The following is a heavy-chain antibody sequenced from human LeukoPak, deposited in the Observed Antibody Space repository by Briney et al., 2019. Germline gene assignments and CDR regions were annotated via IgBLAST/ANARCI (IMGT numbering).Heavy chain of an antibody. Sequence: GGSLRLSCEASGYTFSSHWMSWVRQAPGKGLEWVANIHQDGSEKYYVDSVKGRFTIFRDNAKNSLFLQMNSLRAEDTAVYYCARDSYRALEYWGQGTLVTVSS. V-gene: IGHV3-7*01. J-gene: IGHJ4*02. CDR1: GYTFSSHW. CDR3: ARDSYRALEY. CDR2: IHQDGSEK. D-gene: IGHD1-14*01.